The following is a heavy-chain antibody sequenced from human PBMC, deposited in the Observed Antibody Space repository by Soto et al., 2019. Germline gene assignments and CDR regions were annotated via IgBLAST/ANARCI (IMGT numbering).Heavy chain of an antibody. CDR3: ASREQWLENFDY. J-gene: IGHJ4*02. CDR2: INPNSGDT. V-gene: IGHV1-2*02. Sequence: QVQLVQSGAEVKKPGASVKVSCKTSGYTFTGYYIHWIRQAPGQGLEWMGWINPNSGDTNYSQDFQGRVTMTSDTSFTTAYVELTRLRSDDTAAYYCASREQWLENFDYWGQGTLVTVSS. CDR1: GYTFTGYY. D-gene: IGHD6-19*01.